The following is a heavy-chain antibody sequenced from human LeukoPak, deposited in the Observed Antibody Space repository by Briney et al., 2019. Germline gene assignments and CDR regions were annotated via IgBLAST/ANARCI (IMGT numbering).Heavy chain of an antibody. CDR3: ARDWSGGSSWPYFFDC. V-gene: IGHV3-30*04. D-gene: IGHD6-13*01. CDR1: GFIFSRYS. Sequence: GGSLRLSCAASGFIFSRYSIHWVRQAPGKGLEWVTVISFDGNNEYYADSVKGRFTISRDNFNNTVYLQMNSLSPEDTAMYFCARDWSGGSSWPYFFDCWGQGTMVTVSS. CDR2: ISFDGNNE. J-gene: IGHJ4*02.